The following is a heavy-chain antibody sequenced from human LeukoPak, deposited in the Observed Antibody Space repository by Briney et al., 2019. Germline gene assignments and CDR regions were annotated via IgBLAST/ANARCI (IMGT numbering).Heavy chain of an antibody. D-gene: IGHD3-3*02. CDR3: ARDNGSGYTKGYEHYYYYLDV. V-gene: IGHV4-4*07. J-gene: IGHJ6*03. CDR2: IHSGGTT. Sequence: SETLSLTCTVSGDSICDVYYTWMRQHAGKGLEWIGRIHSGGTTNYNPSLMSRVTLSIDKSKKHISLRLTSVTAADTALYYCARDNGSGYTKGYEHYYYYLDVWGKGTTVTVSS. CDR1: GDSICDVY.